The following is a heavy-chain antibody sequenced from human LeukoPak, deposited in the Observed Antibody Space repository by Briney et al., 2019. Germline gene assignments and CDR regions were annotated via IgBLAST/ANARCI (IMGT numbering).Heavy chain of an antibody. J-gene: IGHJ4*02. Sequence: ASVKVSRKASGYTFTGYYMHWVRQAPGQGLEWMGWINPNSGGTNYAQKFQGRVTMTRDTSISTAYMELSRLRSDDTAVYYCAGGATYYYGSGSYSLDYWGQGTLVTVSS. D-gene: IGHD3-10*01. CDR3: AGGATYYYGSGSYSLDY. V-gene: IGHV1-2*02. CDR1: GYTFTGYY. CDR2: INPNSGGT.